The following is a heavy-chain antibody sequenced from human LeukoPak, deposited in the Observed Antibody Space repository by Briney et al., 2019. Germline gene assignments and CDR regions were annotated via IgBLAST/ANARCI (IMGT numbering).Heavy chain of an antibody. CDR1: GSTFSGYA. D-gene: IGHD2-15*01. J-gene: IGHJ5*01. CDR2: ITGSGGTT. CDR3: AKGRGYCGGGSCYSGFDS. Sequence: GGSLRLSCASSGSTFSGYAMSWVRQAPGKGLEWVSTITGSGGTTYYADSVKGRFTISRDNSKNTLYLQMNSLRAEDTAVYYCAKGRGYCGGGSCYSGFDSWGQGTLVTVSS. V-gene: IGHV3-23*01.